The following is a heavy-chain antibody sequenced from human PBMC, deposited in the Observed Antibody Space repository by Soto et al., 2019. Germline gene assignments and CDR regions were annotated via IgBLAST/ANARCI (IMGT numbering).Heavy chain of an antibody. V-gene: IGHV3-23*01. CDR3: AKGRGSGWARYFDN. J-gene: IGHJ4*02. Sequence: GGSLRLSCAASGFTFKESAMNWVRQAPGKGLEWVASISDTGASTWYAESVRGRLSISRDNSKNTLYLQMNSLRGEDTAVYYCAKGRGSGWARYFDNWGQETLVTVSS. D-gene: IGHD6-19*01. CDR1: GFTFKESA. CDR2: ISDTGAST.